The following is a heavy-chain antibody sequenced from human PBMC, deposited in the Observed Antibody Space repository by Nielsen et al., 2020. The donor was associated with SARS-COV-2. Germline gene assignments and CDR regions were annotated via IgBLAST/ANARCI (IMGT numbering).Heavy chain of an antibody. CDR2: IKQDGSEK. J-gene: IGHJ3*02. CDR1: GFTFSSYW. D-gene: IGHD3-10*01. V-gene: IGHV3-7*03. Sequence: GGSLRLSCAASGFTFSSYWMSWVRQAPGKGLEWVANIKQDGSEKYYVDSVKGRFTISRDNAKNSLYLQMNSLRAEDTAVYYCARDQGLWFGESLDAFDIWGQGTMVTVSS. CDR3: ARDQGLWFGESLDAFDI.